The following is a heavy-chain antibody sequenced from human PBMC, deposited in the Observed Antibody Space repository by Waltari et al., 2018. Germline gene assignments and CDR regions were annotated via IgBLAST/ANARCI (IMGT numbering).Heavy chain of an antibody. Sequence: EVQLVESGGGLVQPGGSLRLSCAASGFTFSSYWMHWVRQAPGKGLVWVSRINSDGSSTSYADSVKGRFTISRDNAKNTLYLQMNSLRAEDTAVYYWARGLKITMVRGVIIWYWGQGTLVTVSS. CDR3: ARGLKITMVRGVIIWY. J-gene: IGHJ4*02. D-gene: IGHD3-10*01. V-gene: IGHV3-74*01. CDR2: INSDGSST. CDR1: GFTFSSYW.